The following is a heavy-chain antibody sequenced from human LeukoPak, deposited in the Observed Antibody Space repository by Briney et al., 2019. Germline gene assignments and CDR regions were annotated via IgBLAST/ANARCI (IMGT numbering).Heavy chain of an antibody. CDR2: ISYDGSNK. J-gene: IGHJ4*02. D-gene: IGHD3-10*01. CDR3: AKDAPGSGSYYNYGY. Sequence: GRSLRLSCAASGFTFSSYAMHWVRQAPGKGLEWVAVISYDGSNKYYADSVKGRFTISRDNSKNTLFLQMNSLRAEDTAVYYCAKDAPGSGSYYNYGYWGQGTLVTVSS. V-gene: IGHV3-30-3*01. CDR1: GFTFSSYA.